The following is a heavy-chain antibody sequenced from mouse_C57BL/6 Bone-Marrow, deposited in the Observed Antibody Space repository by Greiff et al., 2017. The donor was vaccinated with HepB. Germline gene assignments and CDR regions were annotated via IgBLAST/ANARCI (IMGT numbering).Heavy chain of an antibody. CDR3: ARRAPSGWYFDV. D-gene: IGHD3-1*01. CDR1: GYTFTDYN. Sequence: EVQLQQSGPELVKPGASVKIPCKASGYTFTDYNMDWVKQSHGKSLEWIGDINPNNGGTIYNQKFKGKATLTVDKSSSTAYMELRSLTSEDTAVYYCARRAPSGWYFDVWGTGTTVTVSS. CDR2: INPNNGGT. J-gene: IGHJ1*03. V-gene: IGHV1-18*01.